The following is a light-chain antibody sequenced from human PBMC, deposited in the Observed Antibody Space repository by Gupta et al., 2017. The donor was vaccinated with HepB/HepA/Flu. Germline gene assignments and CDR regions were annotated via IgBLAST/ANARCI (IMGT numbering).Light chain of an antibody. CDR2: DAS. Sequence: ENVLTQSPATLSLSPGERATLPCRATQSVGTYLAWYQHKPGQAPRLLIYDASNRAPGIPARFSGSGSGTDFTLTISSLEPEDFAVYYCQQRSNWPLFTFGPGTKVDIK. J-gene: IGKJ3*01. CDR1: QSVGTY. V-gene: IGKV3-11*01. CDR3: QQRSNWPLFT.